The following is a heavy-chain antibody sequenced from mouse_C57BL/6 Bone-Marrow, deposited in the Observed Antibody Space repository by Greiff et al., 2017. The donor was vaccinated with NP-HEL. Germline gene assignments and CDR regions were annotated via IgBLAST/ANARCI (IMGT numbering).Heavy chain of an antibody. Sequence: EVKLVESGGGLVKPGGSLKLSCAASGFTFSDYGMHWVRQAPEKGLAWVAYISSGSSTIYYADTVKGRFTISRDNAKNTLFLQMTSLRPEDTAMYYSSTVVAPYAMDYWGQGTSVTVSS. CDR2: ISSGSSTI. CDR3: STVVAPYAMDY. CDR1: GFTFSDYG. V-gene: IGHV5-17*01. D-gene: IGHD1-1*01. J-gene: IGHJ4*01.